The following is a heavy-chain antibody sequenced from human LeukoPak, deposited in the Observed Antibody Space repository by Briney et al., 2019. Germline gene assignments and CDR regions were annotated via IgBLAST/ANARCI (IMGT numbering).Heavy chain of an antibody. CDR3: ATMSGPYYYDSSGQIDY. CDR1: GFTFSSYE. V-gene: IGHV3-53*04. CDR2: IYSGGST. D-gene: IGHD3-22*01. J-gene: IGHJ4*02. Sequence: GGSLRLSCAASGFTFSSYEMSWVRQAPGKGLEWVSVIYSGGSTYYADSVKGRFTISRHNSKNTLYLQMNSLRAEDTAVYYCATMSGPYYYDSSGQIDYWGQGTLVTVSS.